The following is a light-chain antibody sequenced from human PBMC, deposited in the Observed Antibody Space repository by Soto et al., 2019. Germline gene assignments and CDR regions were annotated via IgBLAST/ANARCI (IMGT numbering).Light chain of an antibody. CDR1: QSVSSSY. CDR3: QQYGSSPRT. CDR2: GAS. J-gene: IGKJ1*01. V-gene: IGKV3-20*01. Sequence: EIVLTQSPGTLSLSPGERATLSCRASQSVSSSYLAWYQQKPGQAPRLLIYGASSRATVIPDRFSGGGSETDFTLTISRLEPEDFAVYYCQQYGSSPRTFGQGTKVEIK.